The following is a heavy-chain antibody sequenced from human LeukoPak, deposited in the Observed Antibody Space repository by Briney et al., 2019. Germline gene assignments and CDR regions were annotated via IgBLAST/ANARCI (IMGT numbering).Heavy chain of an antibody. CDR1: GFSLSTSGVA. J-gene: IGHJ5*02. CDR3: AHIAADAYCSGGTCYWVGWFDP. Sequence: SGPTLVKPPQTLTLTCTFSGFSLSTSGVAVGWIRQPPGKALEWLALIYWDDDKRYSPSLKSRLTITKDTSKNQVVLTMTNMDPVDTATYYCAHIAADAYCSGGTCYWVGWFDPWGQGTLVTVSS. D-gene: IGHD2-15*01. V-gene: IGHV2-5*02. CDR2: IYWDDDK.